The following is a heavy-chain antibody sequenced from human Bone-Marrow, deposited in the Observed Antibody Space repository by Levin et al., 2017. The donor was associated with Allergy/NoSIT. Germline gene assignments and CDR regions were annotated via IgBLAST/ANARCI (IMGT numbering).Heavy chain of an antibody. J-gene: IGHJ4*02. D-gene: IGHD3-16*01. CDR3: ARFDDVRPGIIDL. CDR1: GFTFSSYW. CDR2: NSNTGTTI. Sequence: QAGGSLRLSCAASGFTFSSYWMHWVRQAPGKGLEWLSYNSNTGTTIYYADSLKGRFTISRDNAQNSLFLQMTSLKVEDTAVYYCARFDDVRPGIIDLWGQGTLVTVSS. V-gene: IGHV3-48*01.